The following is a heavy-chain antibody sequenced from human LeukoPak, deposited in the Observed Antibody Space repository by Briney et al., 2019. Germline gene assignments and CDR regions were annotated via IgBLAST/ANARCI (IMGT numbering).Heavy chain of an antibody. CDR3: ARGITIFGVVPRYYYYGMDV. V-gene: IGHV7-4-1*02. CDR2: INTNTGNP. Sequence: GASVKVSCKAYGYTFTSYAMNWVRQAPGQGLEWMGWINTNTGNPTYAQGFTGRFVFSLDTSVSTAYLQISSLQAEDTAVYYCARGITIFGVVPRYYYYGMDVWGQGTTVTVSS. CDR1: GYTFTSYA. D-gene: IGHD3-3*01. J-gene: IGHJ6*02.